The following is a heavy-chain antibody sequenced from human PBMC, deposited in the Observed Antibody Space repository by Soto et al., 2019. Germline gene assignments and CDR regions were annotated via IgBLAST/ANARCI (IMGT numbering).Heavy chain of an antibody. J-gene: IGHJ5*02. Sequence: ASETLSLTCTVSGGSISSYYWSWIRQPPGKGLEWIGYIYYSGSTNYNPSLKSRVTISVDTSKNQFSLKLSSVTAADTAVYYCARADYYDSSGYLNWFDPWGQGTLVTVSS. D-gene: IGHD3-22*01. V-gene: IGHV4-59*01. CDR1: GGSISSYY. CDR3: ARADYYDSSGYLNWFDP. CDR2: IYYSGST.